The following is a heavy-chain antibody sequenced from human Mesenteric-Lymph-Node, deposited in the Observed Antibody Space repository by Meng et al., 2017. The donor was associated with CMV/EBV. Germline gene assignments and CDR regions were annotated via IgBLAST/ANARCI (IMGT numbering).Heavy chain of an antibody. Sequence: CPFSGFSLNTTGVGVCWIRQPPGKALEWLALIYWDDDKRYSPSQKSRLTITKDTSKNQVVLTMTNMDLVDTGTYYCAHRRPLYYFDYWGQGTLVTVSS. J-gene: IGHJ4*02. V-gene: IGHV2-5*02. CDR1: GFSLNTTGVG. CDR2: IYWDDDK. CDR3: AHRRPLYYFDY.